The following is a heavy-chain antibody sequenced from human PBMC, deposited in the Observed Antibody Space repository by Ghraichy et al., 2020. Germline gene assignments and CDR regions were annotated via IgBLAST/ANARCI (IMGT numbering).Heavy chain of an antibody. D-gene: IGHD2-15*01. CDR2: IYYSGST. CDR1: GGSISSSSYY. V-gene: IGHV4-39*07. Sequence: SETLSLTCTVSGGSISSSSYYWGWIRQPPGKGLEWIGSIYYSGSTYYNPFLKSRVTISVDTSKNQFSLKLSSVTAADTAVYYCARDLVVVAATLDYYYYGMDVWGQGTTVTVSS. CDR3: ARDLVVVAATLDYYYYGMDV. J-gene: IGHJ6*02.